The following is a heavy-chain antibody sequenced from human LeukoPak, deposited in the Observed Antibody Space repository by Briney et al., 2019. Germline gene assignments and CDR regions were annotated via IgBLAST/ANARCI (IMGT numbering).Heavy chain of an antibody. D-gene: IGHD3-22*01. CDR1: GFTFSNCA. J-gene: IGHJ3*02. Sequence: GGSLRLSCAASGFTFSNCAMHWVRQAPGKGLEWVAVISYNGSDTYYADSVKGRVTISRDNSKNTLYLLMNTLRAEDTAVYYCASGGRGSAAVVAPRSFDIWGQGTMVTVSS. CDR3: ASGGRGSAAVVAPRSFDI. CDR2: ISYNGSDT. V-gene: IGHV3-30*14.